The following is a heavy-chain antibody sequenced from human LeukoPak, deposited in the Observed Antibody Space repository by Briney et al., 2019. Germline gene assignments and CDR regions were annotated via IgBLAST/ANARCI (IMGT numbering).Heavy chain of an antibody. Sequence: PSGTLSLTCAVSGGSISSSNWWSWVRQPPGKGLEWIGEIYHSGSTNYNPSLKSRVTISVDKSKNQFSLKLSSVTAADTAVYYCAREAVPGIAAAGKREGFDYWGQGTLVTVSS. J-gene: IGHJ4*02. V-gene: IGHV4-4*02. CDR2: IYHSGST. CDR3: AREAVPGIAAAGKREGFDY. CDR1: GGSISSSNW. D-gene: IGHD6-13*01.